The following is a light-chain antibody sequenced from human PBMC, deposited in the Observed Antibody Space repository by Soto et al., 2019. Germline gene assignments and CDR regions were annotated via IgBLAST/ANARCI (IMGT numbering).Light chain of an antibody. Sequence: QSVLTQPASVSGSPGQSITISCTGTSSDIGGYDYVSWYQQHPGKAPKLLIYDVSNRPSGISNRFSGSKSGNTASLTISGLQAEDESDYYCSSYTGYDTLHVIFGGGTKLTVL. CDR1: SSDIGGYDY. CDR3: SSYTGYDTLHVI. CDR2: DVS. J-gene: IGLJ2*01. V-gene: IGLV2-14*03.